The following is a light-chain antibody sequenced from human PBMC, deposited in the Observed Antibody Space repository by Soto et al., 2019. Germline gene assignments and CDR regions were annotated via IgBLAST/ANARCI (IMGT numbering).Light chain of an antibody. Sequence: DIQMTQSPSSLSASIGDRATITCRTRQDISNSLAWYQQKPGKAPKLLIFAASTLQSGVPSRFSGGGSGTEFTLTISSLQPEDVATYYCQKYNFAPWTFGQGTKVEI. V-gene: IGKV1-27*01. CDR1: QDISNS. J-gene: IGKJ1*01. CDR2: AAS. CDR3: QKYNFAPWT.